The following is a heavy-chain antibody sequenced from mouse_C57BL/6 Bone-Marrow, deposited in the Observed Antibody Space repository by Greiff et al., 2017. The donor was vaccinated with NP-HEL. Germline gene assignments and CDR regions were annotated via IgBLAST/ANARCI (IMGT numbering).Heavy chain of an antibody. CDR3: ARCVYYGSSFFDY. CDR2: IYPGSGST. D-gene: IGHD1-1*01. CDR1: GYTFTSYW. J-gene: IGHJ2*01. V-gene: IGHV1-55*01. Sequence: QVHVKQSGAELVKPGASVKMSCKASGYTFTSYWITWVKQRPGQGLEWIGDIYPGSGSTNYNEKFKSKATLTVDTSSSTAYMQLSSLTSEDSAVYYCARCVYYGSSFFDYWGQGTTLTVSS.